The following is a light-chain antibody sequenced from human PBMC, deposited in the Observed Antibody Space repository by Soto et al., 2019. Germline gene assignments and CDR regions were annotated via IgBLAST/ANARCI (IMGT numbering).Light chain of an antibody. V-gene: IGLV8-61*01. CDR2: NTN. CDR1: SGSVSTSYY. Sequence: QTVVTQEPSFSVSPGRTVTLTCGLSSGSVSTSYYPSWYQQTPGQAPRTLIYNTNTRSSGVPDRFSGSILGNKAALAITGAPADDESDYYCVLYMGSGISLFGGGTKVTVL. J-gene: IGLJ3*02. CDR3: VLYMGSGISL.